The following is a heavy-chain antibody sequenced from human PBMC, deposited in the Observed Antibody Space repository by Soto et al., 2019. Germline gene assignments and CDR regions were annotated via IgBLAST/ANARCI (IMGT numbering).Heavy chain of an antibody. CDR2: IYYSGST. CDR3: AREGYCSSTSRYPEY. CDR1: GGSISSYY. J-gene: IGHJ4*02. V-gene: IGHV4-59*01. D-gene: IGHD2-2*01. Sequence: SETLSLTCTVSGGSISSYYWSCIRQPPGKGLEWIGYIYYSGSTNYNPSLKSRVTISVDTSKNQFSLKLSSVTAADTAVYYCAREGYCSSTSRYPEYWGQGTMVTVSS.